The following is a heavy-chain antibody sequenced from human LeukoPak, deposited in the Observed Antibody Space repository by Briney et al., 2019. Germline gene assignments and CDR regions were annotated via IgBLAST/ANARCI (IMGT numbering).Heavy chain of an antibody. D-gene: IGHD6-13*01. V-gene: IGHV3-30*14. CDR3: VREGRSSRWDDWYFDL. CDR1: GFTFSVYA. Sequence: GGSLRLSCAASGFTFSVYAMHWVRQAPGKGLEWVAIISYDGSNKYYADSVKGRFTISRDNAKNSLYLQMNSLRAGDTAVYYCVREGRSSRWDDWYFDLWGRGTLVTVSS. J-gene: IGHJ2*01. CDR2: ISYDGSNK.